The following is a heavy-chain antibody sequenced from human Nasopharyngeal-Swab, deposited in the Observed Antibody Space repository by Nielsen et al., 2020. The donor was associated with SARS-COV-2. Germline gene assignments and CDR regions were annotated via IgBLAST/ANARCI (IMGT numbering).Heavy chain of an antibody. V-gene: IGHV1-2*06. D-gene: IGHD6-13*01. CDR3: VRDDGDVPGITGSGPPGGY. CDR1: GYRFTDYY. CDR2: INPYSGDT. Sequence: ASVKVSCKASGYRFTDYYIHWVRQAPGQGLEWMGRINPYSGDTKYAQKFQGRVTATRDTSIETVYMELSSLRSDDTAVYYCVRDDGDVPGITGSGPPGGYWGQGTLVTVSS. J-gene: IGHJ4*02.